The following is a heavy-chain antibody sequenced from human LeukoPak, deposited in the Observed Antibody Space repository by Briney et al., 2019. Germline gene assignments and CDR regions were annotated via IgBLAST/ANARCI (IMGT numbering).Heavy chain of an antibody. CDR3: ARTVEGHFDF. CDR1: AFTFKTYT. V-gene: IGHV3-21*01. CDR2: ISTAGNLI. D-gene: IGHD5-24*01. J-gene: IGHJ4*02. Sequence: GGSLRLSCVASAFTFKTYTLNWVRQTQGKGLEWVSYISTAGNLINYADSVRGRFTISRDNAKNSLYLYMSSLTPEDTAVYYCARTVEGHFDFRGQGTLVTVSS.